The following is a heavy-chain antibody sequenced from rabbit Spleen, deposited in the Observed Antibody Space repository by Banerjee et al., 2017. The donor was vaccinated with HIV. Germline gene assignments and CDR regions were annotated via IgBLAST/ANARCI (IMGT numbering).Heavy chain of an antibody. CDR2: IDVGGSGST. CDR1: GFSFSSSYW. Sequence: QEQLEESGGDLVKPEGSLTLTCTASGFSFSSSYWICWVRQAPGKGLEWIACIDVGGSGSTFYASWAKGRFTISKASSTTVTLQMTSLTAADTATYFCARRIDGDGYGDLWGPGTLVTVS. V-gene: IGHV1S45*01. D-gene: IGHD6-1*01. CDR3: ARRIDGDGYGDL. J-gene: IGHJ4*01.